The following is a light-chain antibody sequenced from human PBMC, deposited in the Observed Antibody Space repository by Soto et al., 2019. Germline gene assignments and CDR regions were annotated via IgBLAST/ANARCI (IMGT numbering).Light chain of an antibody. V-gene: IGKV3-15*01. CDR2: GVS. J-gene: IGKJ2*01. Sequence: EIVMTQSPATLSVSPGERATLSCRASQSVSSKLAWFQQKPGQAPSLLIYGVSTRAIGVPVRFSGSGSGTEFTLTINSXQSEDFAVYYCQQYNNWPHTFGQGTKVDIK. CDR1: QSVSSK. CDR3: QQYNNWPHT.